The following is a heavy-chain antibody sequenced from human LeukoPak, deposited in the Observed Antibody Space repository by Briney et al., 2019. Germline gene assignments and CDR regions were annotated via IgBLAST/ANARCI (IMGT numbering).Heavy chain of an antibody. CDR1: GGSISSSIYY. CDR2: IFYSGST. J-gene: IGHJ4*02. D-gene: IGHD6-19*01. CDR3: ARCLAVAGTVFFDY. Sequence: PSETLSLTCIVSGGSISSSIYYWGWIRQPPGKGLEWIGSIFYSGSTYYNPSLKSRVTISVDTSKNQLSLKLRSVTAADTAVYYCARCLAVAGTVFFDYWGQGTLVTVSS. V-gene: IGHV4-39*01.